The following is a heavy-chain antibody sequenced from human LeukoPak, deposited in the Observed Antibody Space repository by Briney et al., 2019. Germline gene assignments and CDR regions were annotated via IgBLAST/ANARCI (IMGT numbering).Heavy chain of an antibody. CDR2: INPSGGST. V-gene: IGHV1-46*01. Sequence: ASVKVSCKASGYTFTSYYMHWVRQAPGQGLEWMGIINPSGGSTSYAQKFQGRVTMTRNTSISTAYMELNSLRSEDTAVYYCARGKTRGNSWLPASNWFDPWGQGTLVTVSS. D-gene: IGHD6-13*01. CDR1: GYTFTSYY. CDR3: ARGKTRGNSWLPASNWFDP. J-gene: IGHJ5*02.